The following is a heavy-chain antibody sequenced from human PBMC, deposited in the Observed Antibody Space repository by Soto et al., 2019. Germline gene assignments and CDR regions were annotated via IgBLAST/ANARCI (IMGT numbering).Heavy chain of an antibody. V-gene: IGHV1-18*01. CDR1: GYRFSRYG. CDR2: ISTYNGNT. CDR3: ARDEEDANLMIVVLPGDY. J-gene: IGHJ4*02. D-gene: IGHD3-22*01. Sequence: QVQLVQSGGEVKKPGASVKVSCKTSGYRFSRYGINWVRQAPGQGLEWMGWISTYNGNTQYAQKFQGRVIMTIDTSTNTAYLKLRSLRSDDTAVYYCARDEEDANLMIVVLPGDYWGQGTLVSVSS.